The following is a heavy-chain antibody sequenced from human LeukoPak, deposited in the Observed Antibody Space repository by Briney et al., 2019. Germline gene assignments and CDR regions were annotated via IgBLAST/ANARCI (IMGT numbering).Heavy chain of an antibody. D-gene: IGHD2-2*01. CDR3: ARVDILGYCSSTRCYRGMDV. Sequence: SETLSLTCIVSGGSTNNDDYYWSWVRQPPGKGLEWIGYIHFSGITEYNPSLESRLTISLDTSKSQFSLRLASVTAADTAVYYCARVDILGYCSSTRCYRGMDVWGQGTTVTVSS. V-gene: IGHV4-30-4*01. CDR1: GGSTNNDDYY. J-gene: IGHJ6*02. CDR2: IHFSGIT.